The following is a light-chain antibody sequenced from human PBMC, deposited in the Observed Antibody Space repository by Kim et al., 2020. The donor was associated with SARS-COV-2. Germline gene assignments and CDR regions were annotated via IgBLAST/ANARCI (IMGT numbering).Light chain of an antibody. J-gene: IGLJ3*02. CDR3: QAWDSSTVWV. CDR2: QDS. Sequence: SQGKTASITCSGDKLGDKYACWYQQKPGQAPVVVIYQDSKRPSGIPERFSGSNSGNTATLTISGTQAMDEADYYCQAWDSSTVWVFGGGTKLTVL. CDR1: KLGDKY. V-gene: IGLV3-1*01.